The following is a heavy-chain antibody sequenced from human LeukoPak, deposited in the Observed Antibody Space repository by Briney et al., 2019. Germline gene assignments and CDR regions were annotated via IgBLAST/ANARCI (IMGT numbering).Heavy chain of an antibody. V-gene: IGHV4-4*07. CDR1: GGSISSCY. Sequence: SETLSLTCTVSGGSISSCYWSWIRQPAGKGLEWIGRIYTSGSTNYNPSLKSRVTMSVDTSKNQFSLKLSSVTAADTAVYYCARDLRYDFWSGYLDRGYYYYGMDVWGQGTTVTVSS. CDR2: IYTSGST. CDR3: ARDLRYDFWSGYLDRGYYYYGMDV. D-gene: IGHD3-3*01. J-gene: IGHJ6*02.